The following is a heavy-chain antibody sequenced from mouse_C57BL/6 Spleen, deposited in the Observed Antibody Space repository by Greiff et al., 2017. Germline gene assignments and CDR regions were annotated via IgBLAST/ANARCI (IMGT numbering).Heavy chain of an antibody. J-gene: IGHJ3*01. Sequence: VQLQESGPGLVQPSQSLSITCTVSGFSLTSYGVHWVRQSPGKGLEWLGVIWSGGSTDYNAAFISRLSISKDNSKRQVFFKMNSLQADDTAIYYCARSPYDYDEGWFAYWGQGTLVTVSA. CDR3: ARSPYDYDEGWFAY. D-gene: IGHD2-4*01. V-gene: IGHV2-2*01. CDR2: IWSGGST. CDR1: GFSLTSYG.